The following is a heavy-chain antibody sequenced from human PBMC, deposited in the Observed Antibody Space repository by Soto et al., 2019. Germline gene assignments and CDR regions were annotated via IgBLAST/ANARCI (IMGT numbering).Heavy chain of an antibody. CDR2: IYWDDDK. V-gene: IGHV2-5*02. CDR1: GFSLSTSGVG. J-gene: IGHJ5*02. CDR3: AHLGGLRKYSSSLNWFDP. D-gene: IGHD6-13*01. Sequence: SGPTLVNPTQTLTLTCTFSGFSLSTSGVGVGWIRQPPGKALEWLALIYWDDDKRYSPSLKSRLTITKDTSKNQVVLTMTNMDPVDTATYYCAHLGGLRKYSSSLNWFDPWGQGTLVTVSS.